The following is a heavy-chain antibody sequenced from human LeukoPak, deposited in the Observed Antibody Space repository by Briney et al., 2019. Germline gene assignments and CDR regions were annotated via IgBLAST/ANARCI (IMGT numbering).Heavy chain of an antibody. J-gene: IGHJ4*02. Sequence: SETLSLTCTVSGGSISSYYWSWIRQPPGKGLEWIGYIYYSGSTNYNPSLKSRVTISVDTSKNQFSLKLSSVTAADTAVYYCARHAGYGAGYSSSWYSDFDYWGQGTLVTVSS. CDR1: GGSISSYY. CDR2: IYYSGST. CDR3: ARHAGYGAGYSSSWYSDFDY. D-gene: IGHD6-13*01. V-gene: IGHV4-59*08.